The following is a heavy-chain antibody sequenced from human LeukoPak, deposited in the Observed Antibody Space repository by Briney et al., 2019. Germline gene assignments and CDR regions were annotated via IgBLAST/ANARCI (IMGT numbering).Heavy chain of an antibody. D-gene: IGHD1-1*01. CDR2: ISGSGGGT. J-gene: IGHJ3*02. Sequence: PGGSLRLSCEASGVTFSSYVMSWVRQAPGKGPEWVSGISGSGGGTYYADSVKGRFAISRDNSKNTLYLQMNSLRAEDTAVYYWVQEGPGGLAFDIWGKGKKVTVSS. CDR3: VQEGPGGLAFDI. CDR1: GVTFSSYV. V-gene: IGHV3-23*01.